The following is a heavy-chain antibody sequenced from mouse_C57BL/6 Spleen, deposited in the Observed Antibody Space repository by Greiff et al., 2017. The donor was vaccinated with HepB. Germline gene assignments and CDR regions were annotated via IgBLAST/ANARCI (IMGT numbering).Heavy chain of an antibody. CDR3: ARCFITTVVGYFDV. CDR1: GFTFTDYY. D-gene: IGHD1-1*01. J-gene: IGHJ1*03. CDR2: IRNKANGYTT. Sequence: EVKLMESGGGLVQPGGSLSLSCAASGFTFTDYYMSWVRQPPGKALEWLGFIRNKANGYTTEYSASVKGRFTISRDNSQSILYLQMNALRAEDSATYYCARCFITTVVGYFDVWGTGTTVTVSS. V-gene: IGHV7-3*01.